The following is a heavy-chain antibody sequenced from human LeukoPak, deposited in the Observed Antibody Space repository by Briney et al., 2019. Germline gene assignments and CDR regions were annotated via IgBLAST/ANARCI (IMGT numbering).Heavy chain of an antibody. Sequence: ASVKVSFKASGYTFTSYYMHWVRQAPGQGLEWMGILNASGDSTSYAQKFESRVTMTRDTSRSTVYMELRSLRSEDTAVYYCARVLDFWSGSMVYWGQGTLVTVYS. CDR2: LNASGDST. CDR3: ARVLDFWSGSMVY. CDR1: GYTFTSYY. V-gene: IGHV1-46*03. J-gene: IGHJ4*02. D-gene: IGHD3-3*01.